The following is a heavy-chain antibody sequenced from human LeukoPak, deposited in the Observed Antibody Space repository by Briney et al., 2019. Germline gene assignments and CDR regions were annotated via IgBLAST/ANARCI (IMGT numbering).Heavy chain of an antibody. CDR1: GYSFTSCW. CDR3: ARLTDSNSWYSFDS. J-gene: IGHJ4*02. V-gene: IGHV5-51*01. CDR2: IYPGDSDC. D-gene: IGHD6-13*01. Sequence: KSGESLKISCKGSGYSFTSCWIGWVRQMPGKGLEWMGIIYPGDSDCRYSPSFQGQVTISADKSISTAYLQWSSLKASDTAMYYCARLTDSNSWYSFDSWGLGTLVTVSS.